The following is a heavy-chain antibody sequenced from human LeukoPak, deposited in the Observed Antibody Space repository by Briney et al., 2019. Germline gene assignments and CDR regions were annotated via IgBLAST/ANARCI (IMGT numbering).Heavy chain of an antibody. D-gene: IGHD2-15*01. Sequence: KASETLSLTCTVSSGSISSYYWSWIRQPPGKGLEWIGYIYYSGSTNYNPSLKSRVTISVDTSKNQFSLKLSSVTAADTAVYYCARHYCSGGSCYLDPNFDYWGQGTLVTVSS. V-gene: IGHV4-59*08. J-gene: IGHJ4*02. CDR3: ARHYCSGGSCYLDPNFDY. CDR1: SGSISSYY. CDR2: IYYSGST.